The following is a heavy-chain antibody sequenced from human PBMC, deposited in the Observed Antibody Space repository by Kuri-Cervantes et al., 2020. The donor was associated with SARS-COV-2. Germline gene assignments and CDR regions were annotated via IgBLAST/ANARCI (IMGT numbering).Heavy chain of an antibody. Sequence: SETLSLTCTVSGGSISSSSYYWGWIRQPPGKGLEWIGSIYYSGSTYYNPSLKSRVTISVDTSKNQFSLKLSSVTAADTAVYYCARSVPSYYDILTDWGQGTLVTVSS. CDR2: IYYSGST. V-gene: IGHV4-39*07. CDR1: GGSISSSSYY. CDR3: ARSVPSYYDILTD. J-gene: IGHJ4*02. D-gene: IGHD3-9*01.